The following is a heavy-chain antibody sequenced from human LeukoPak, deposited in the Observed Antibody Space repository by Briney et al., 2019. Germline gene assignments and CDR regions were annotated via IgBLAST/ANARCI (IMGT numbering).Heavy chain of an antibody. D-gene: IGHD6-19*01. J-gene: IGHJ4*02. CDR1: GFTFSSHS. CDR2: ISSSSGTI. Sequence: PGGSLRLSCAASGFTFSSHSMNWVRQAPGKGLEWVSYISSSSGTIYYGDSVKGRFTISRDNAKNSLYLQMNSLRAEDTALYYCAKTPYSSGTNYYFDYWGQGTLVTVSS. V-gene: IGHV3-48*04. CDR3: AKTPYSSGTNYYFDY.